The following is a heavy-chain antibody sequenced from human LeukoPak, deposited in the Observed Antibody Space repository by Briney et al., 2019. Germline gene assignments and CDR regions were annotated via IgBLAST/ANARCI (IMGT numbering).Heavy chain of an antibody. CDR2: IYSGDIT. J-gene: IGHJ4*02. D-gene: IGHD3-22*01. Sequence: GGSLRLSCAASGFTVSNNYMSWVRQAPGKELEWVSVIYSGDITYYADSVKGRFTISRDNSKNTLYLQMNSLRAEDTAVYYCAREGDYYDYAFDYWGQGTLVTVSS. CDR3: AREGDYYDYAFDY. CDR1: GFTVSNNY. V-gene: IGHV3-53*01.